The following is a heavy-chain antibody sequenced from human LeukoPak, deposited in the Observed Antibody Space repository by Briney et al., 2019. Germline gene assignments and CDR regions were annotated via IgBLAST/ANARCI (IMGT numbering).Heavy chain of an antibody. CDR2: IYYSGST. V-gene: IGHV4-59*01. Sequence: PSETLSLTCTVSGGSISSYYWSWIRQPPGKGLEWIGYIYYSGSTNYNPSLKSRVTISVDTSKNQFSLKLGSVTAADTAVYYCARPGYCSSTSCYAFDIWGQGTMVTVSS. CDR1: GGSISSYY. D-gene: IGHD2-2*01. CDR3: ARPGYCSSTSCYAFDI. J-gene: IGHJ3*02.